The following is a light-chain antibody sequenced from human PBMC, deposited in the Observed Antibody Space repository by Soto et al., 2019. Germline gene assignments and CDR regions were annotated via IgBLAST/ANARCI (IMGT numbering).Light chain of an antibody. CDR3: QQYETFSGT. Sequence: IQMTQSPSFLSASVGHRGTATRWANQSVSGWLAWYRQKPGEAPKLLIYDASALPRGVPARFSGSGSGTKFTLTIASLQPDDFATYYCQQYETFSGTFGPGTKVDI. J-gene: IGKJ1*01. V-gene: IGKV1-5*01. CDR1: QSVSGW. CDR2: DAS.